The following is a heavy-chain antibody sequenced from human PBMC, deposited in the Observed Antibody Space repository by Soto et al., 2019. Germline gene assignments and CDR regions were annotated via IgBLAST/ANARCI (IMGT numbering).Heavy chain of an antibody. CDR1: GGSIDRSNYY. CDR3: ARHFVAVVIKGWGY. Sequence: QLQLQESGPGLVKPSETLSLTCTVSGGSIDRSNYYWDWIRQPPGKGLEWIGTTYYNGNAYYNPSLKSRVTMSVDTSMNQFSLKLISVTAADTAVYYCARHFVAVVIKGWGYWGQGTLVTVSS. CDR2: TYYNGNA. D-gene: IGHD3-22*01. V-gene: IGHV4-39*01. J-gene: IGHJ4*02.